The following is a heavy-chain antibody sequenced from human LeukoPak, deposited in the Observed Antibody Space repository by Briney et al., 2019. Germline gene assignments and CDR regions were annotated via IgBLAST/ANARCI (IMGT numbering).Heavy chain of an antibody. CDR2: ITASGDRT. CDR3: ARRDIVVIVSASNY. CDR1: GFTFSDYV. V-gene: IGHV3-23*01. D-gene: IGHD2-15*01. Sequence: GGSLRLSCAASGFTFSDYVMIWVRQAPGKGLEWVSGITASGDRTYYADSVQGRFTMSRDNSKNTVYLQMNSLRVDDTAVYYCARRDIVVIVSASNYWGQGTLVTVSS. J-gene: IGHJ4*02.